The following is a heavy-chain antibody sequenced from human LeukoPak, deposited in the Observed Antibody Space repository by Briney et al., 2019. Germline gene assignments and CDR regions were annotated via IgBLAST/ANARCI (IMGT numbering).Heavy chain of an antibody. Sequence: GGSLRLSCAASGFTFSDHYMDWVRQAPGKGLEWVGRTRNKASSYTTEYAASVKGRFTISRDDSKNSLYLQMNSLKTEDTAVYYRARADCSGGSCYPHYYYGMDVWGQGTTVTVSS. J-gene: IGHJ6*02. CDR2: TRNKASSYTT. D-gene: IGHD2-15*01. CDR3: ARADCSGGSCYPHYYYGMDV. V-gene: IGHV3-72*01. CDR1: GFTFSDHY.